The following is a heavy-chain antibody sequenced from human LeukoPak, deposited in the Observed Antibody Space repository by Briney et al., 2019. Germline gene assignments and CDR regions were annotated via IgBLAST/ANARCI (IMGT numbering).Heavy chain of an antibody. J-gene: IGHJ4*02. D-gene: IGHD6-19*01. CDR3: AKRIAVAGGLDY. CDR1: GFTFSSYA. CDR2: ISGSGGST. Sequence: GGSLRLSCAASGFTFSSYAMSWVRQAPGKGLEWVSAISGSGGSTYYADPVKGRFTISRDNSKNTLYLQMNSLRAEDTAVYYCAKRIAVAGGLDYWGQGTLVTVSS. V-gene: IGHV3-23*01.